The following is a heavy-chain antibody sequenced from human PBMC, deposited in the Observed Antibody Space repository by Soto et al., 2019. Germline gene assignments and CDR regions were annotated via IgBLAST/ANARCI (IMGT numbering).Heavy chain of an antibody. Sequence: VQLVESGGGLVQPGGSLRLSCAASGFTFSSYWMSWVRQAPGKGLEWVANIKQDGSEKYYVDSVKGRFTISRDNAKNSLYLQMNSLRAEDTAVYYCASTYGSGSSLFDYWGQGTLVTVSS. CDR3: ASTYGSGSSLFDY. CDR2: IKQDGSEK. V-gene: IGHV3-7*05. D-gene: IGHD3-10*01. CDR1: GFTFSSYW. J-gene: IGHJ4*02.